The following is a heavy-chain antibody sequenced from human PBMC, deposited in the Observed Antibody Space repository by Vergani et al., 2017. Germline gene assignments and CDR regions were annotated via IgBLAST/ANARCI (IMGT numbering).Heavy chain of an antibody. J-gene: IGHJ3*02. Sequence: QVQLQESGPGLVKPSGTLSLTCAVSGGPISSSNWWSWVRQPPGKGLEWIGEIYHSGSTNNNPSLKSRVTISVDKSKNQFSLKLSSVTAADTAVYYWVRVVWFGELAGAFDIWGQGTMVTVSS. CDR1: GGPISSSNW. V-gene: IGHV4-4*02. CDR2: IYHSGST. CDR3: VRVVWFGELAGAFDI. D-gene: IGHD3-10*01.